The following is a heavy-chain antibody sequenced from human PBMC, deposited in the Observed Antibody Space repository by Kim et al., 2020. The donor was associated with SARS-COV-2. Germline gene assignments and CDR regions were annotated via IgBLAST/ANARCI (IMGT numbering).Heavy chain of an antibody. J-gene: IGHJ6*02. CDR1: GGSFSGYY. D-gene: IGHD5-12*01. CDR3: ARGGLRRGYSGYDSVFSYIRAYGMDV. V-gene: IGHV4-34*01. CDR2: IIHSGST. Sequence: SETLSLTCAVYGGSFSGYYWSWIRQPPGKGLEWIGEIIHSGSTNYNPSLKSRVTISVDTSKNQFSLKLSSVTAADTAVYYCARGGLRRGYSGYDSVFSYIRAYGMDVWGQGTTVTVSS.